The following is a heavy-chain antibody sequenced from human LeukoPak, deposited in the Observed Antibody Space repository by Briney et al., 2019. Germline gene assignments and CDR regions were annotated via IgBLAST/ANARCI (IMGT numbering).Heavy chain of an antibody. CDR2: INHSGST. J-gene: IGHJ4*02. Sequence: PSETLSLTCAVYGGSFSGYYWSWIRQPPGKGLEWIGEINHSGSTNYNPSLKSRVTISVDTSKNQFSLKLSSVTAAGTAVYYCARSQYSSSSRYYFDYWGQGTLVTVSS. CDR1: GGSFSGYY. CDR3: ARSQYSSSSRYYFDY. V-gene: IGHV4-34*01. D-gene: IGHD6-6*01.